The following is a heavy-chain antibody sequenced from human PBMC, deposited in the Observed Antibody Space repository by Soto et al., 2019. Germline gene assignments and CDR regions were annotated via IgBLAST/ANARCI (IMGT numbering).Heavy chain of an antibody. CDR1: GGSFSDYA. CDR2: IVPMLRTP. D-gene: IGHD1-26*01. Sequence: QVQLVQSGAEVKKPGSSVKVSCKASGGSFSDYAINWVRQAPGPGLEWMGGIVPMLRTPNYARKFQGRVTITADESTSTVPMELTSLTPDDTAVYYWSRGLGGSHFPFDYWGQGTLVTVSS. J-gene: IGHJ4*02. CDR3: SRGLGGSHFPFDY. V-gene: IGHV1-69*11.